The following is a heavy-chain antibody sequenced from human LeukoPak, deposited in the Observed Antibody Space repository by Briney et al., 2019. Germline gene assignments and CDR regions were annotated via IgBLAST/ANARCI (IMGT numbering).Heavy chain of an antibody. J-gene: IGHJ4*02. D-gene: IGHD3-22*01. CDR1: GFTFSSYA. CDR3: AKDLTTGESSGTLLFDY. CDR2: ISGSGGST. V-gene: IGHV3-23*01. Sequence: GGSLRLSCAASGFTFSSYAMSWVRQAPGKGLEWVSAISGSGGSTYYADSVKGRFTISRDNSKNTLYLQMNSLRAKDTAMYYCAKDLTTGESSGTLLFDYWGQGTLVTVSS.